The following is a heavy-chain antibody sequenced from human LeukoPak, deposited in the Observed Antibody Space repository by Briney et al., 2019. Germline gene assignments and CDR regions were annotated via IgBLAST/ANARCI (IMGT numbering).Heavy chain of an antibody. Sequence: ASVKVSCKASGYTFTGYYMHWVRQAPGQGLEWMGWINPNSGGTNYARKFQGRVTMTRDTSISTAYMELSRLRSDDTAVYYCARGDYGDYANDYWGQGTLVTVSS. CDR2: INPNSGGT. V-gene: IGHV1-2*02. CDR3: ARGDYGDYANDY. CDR1: GYTFTGYY. D-gene: IGHD4-17*01. J-gene: IGHJ4*02.